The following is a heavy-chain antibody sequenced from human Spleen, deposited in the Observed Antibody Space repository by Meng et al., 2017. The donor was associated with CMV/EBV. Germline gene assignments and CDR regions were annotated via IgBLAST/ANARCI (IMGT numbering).Heavy chain of an antibody. D-gene: IGHD4-17*01. CDR1: GGSISSKIYY. V-gene: IGHV4-39*07. CDR3: ARVRLRFDP. Sequence: LQLQESGPGLVKPSEPLSLTCTVSGGSISSKIYYWGWIRQPPGKGMEWIGNIYYSGSTYYNPSLKSRVTISVDTSKNQFSLKLSSVTAADTAVYYCARVRLRFDPWGQGTLVTVSS. J-gene: IGHJ5*02. CDR2: IYYSGST.